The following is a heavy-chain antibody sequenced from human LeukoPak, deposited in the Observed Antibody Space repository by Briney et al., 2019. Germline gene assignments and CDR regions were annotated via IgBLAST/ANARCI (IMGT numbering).Heavy chain of an antibody. CDR1: GFTFSSYA. J-gene: IGHJ4*02. V-gene: IGHV3-23*01. CDR2: ISGSGGST. D-gene: IGHD2-15*01. CDR3: AKSLGYCSGGSCLPLGYFDY. Sequence: GGSLRLSCAASGFTFSSYAMSWVRQAPGKGLEWVSAISGSGGSTYYADSVKGRFTISRDNSKNTLYLQMNSLRAGDTAVYYCAKSLGYCSGGSCLPLGYFDYWGQGTLVAVSS.